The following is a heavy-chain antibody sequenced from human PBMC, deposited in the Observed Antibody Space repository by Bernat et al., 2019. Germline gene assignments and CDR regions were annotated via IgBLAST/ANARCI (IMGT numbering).Heavy chain of an antibody. CDR3: AKGGWLWFVLSY. CDR1: GFTFSSYA. J-gene: IGHJ4*02. V-gene: IGHV3-23*04. CDR2: ISGSGGST. D-gene: IGHD3-10*01. Sequence: GEGVGAGGGLVQPGGALRLSCAASGFTFSSYAMSWVRQAPGKGLEWVSAISGSGGSTYYADSGKGRFTISRDNSKNTLYLQMNSLRAEDTAVYYCAKGGWLWFVLSYGGQGTLVTVSS.